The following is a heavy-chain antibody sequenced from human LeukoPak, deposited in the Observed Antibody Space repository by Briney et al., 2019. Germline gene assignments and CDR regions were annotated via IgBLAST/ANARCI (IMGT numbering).Heavy chain of an antibody. V-gene: IGHV1-69-2*01. CDR3: ATVKVGYCGGDCYIFDY. D-gene: IGHD2-21*01. J-gene: IGHJ4*02. CDR2: VDPGDGET. CDR1: GYTFTGYY. Sequence: GASVKVSCKASGYTFTGYYMHWVRQAPGQGLEWMGLVDPGDGETIYAEKFQGRVTITADTSTDTAYMELSSLRSEDTAVYYCATVKVGYCGGDCYIFDYWGQGTLVTVSS.